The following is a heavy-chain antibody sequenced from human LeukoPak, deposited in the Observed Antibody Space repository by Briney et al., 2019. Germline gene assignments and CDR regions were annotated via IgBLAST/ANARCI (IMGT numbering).Heavy chain of an antibody. Sequence: KPSETLSLTCAVYGGSFSGFYWTWIRQPPGKGLEWIGEINHSGTTNYNPSLKSRVIVSVDTSKNQFSLKLSSVAAADTAVYYCARTLDKGGWSFCDYWAQGTVVTVPS. CDR2: INHSGTT. CDR1: GGSFSGFY. J-gene: IGHJ4*02. V-gene: IGHV4-34*01. CDR3: ARTLDKGGWSFCDY. D-gene: IGHD6-19*01.